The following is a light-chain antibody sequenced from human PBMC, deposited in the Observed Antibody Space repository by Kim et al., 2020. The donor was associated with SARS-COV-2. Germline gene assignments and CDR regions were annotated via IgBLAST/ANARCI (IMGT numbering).Light chain of an antibody. CDR2: GAS. CDR1: QSINTY. CDR3: QQNYITPLT. Sequence: DIRMTQSPSSLSASVGDSVTITCRASQSINTYLNWYQHIPGKAPKILIYGASSLQSGVPSRFSGSGSGTEFTLTISSLQPEDFETYYCQQNYITPLTFGGGTKMEIK. V-gene: IGKV1-39*01. J-gene: IGKJ4*01.